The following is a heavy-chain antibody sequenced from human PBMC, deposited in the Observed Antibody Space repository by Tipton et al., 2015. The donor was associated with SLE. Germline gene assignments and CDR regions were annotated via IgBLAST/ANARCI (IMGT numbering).Heavy chain of an antibody. J-gene: IGHJ3*02. V-gene: IGHV4-34*01. CDR1: GFTFSSYS. CDR2: INHSGST. D-gene: IGHD2-15*01. Sequence: LRLSCAASGFTFSSYSMNWVRQPPGKGLEWIGEINHSGSTNYNPSLKSRVTISVDTSKNQFSLNLSSVTAADTAVYYCARGISDAFDIWGQGTMVTVSS. CDR3: ARGISDAFDI.